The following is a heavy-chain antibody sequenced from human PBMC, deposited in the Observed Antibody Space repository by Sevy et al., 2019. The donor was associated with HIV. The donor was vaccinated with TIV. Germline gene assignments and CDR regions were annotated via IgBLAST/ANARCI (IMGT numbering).Heavy chain of an antibody. CDR2: IYYSGST. Sequence: SETLSLTCTVSGGSISSGSYYWGWIRQPPGKGLEWIGSIYYSGSTYSNPSLKSRVTISVDTSKSQFSLKLRSVTAADTAVYYCASAVAGQFDYWGQGTLVTVSS. CDR1: GGSISSGSYY. CDR3: ASAVAGQFDY. J-gene: IGHJ4*02. V-gene: IGHV4-39*01. D-gene: IGHD6-19*01.